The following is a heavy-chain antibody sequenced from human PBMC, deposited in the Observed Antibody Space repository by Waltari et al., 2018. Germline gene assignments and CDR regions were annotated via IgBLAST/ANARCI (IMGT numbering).Heavy chain of an antibody. CDR3: AKGERLGMDV. Sequence: EVQLLESGGGLVQPGGSLRLSCAASGFTFSSYAMSWVRQAPGKGLEWVSAMIVSCGSTYYADTVKGRFTISRDNSKNTLYLQMNILRAEDTAVYYCAKGERLGMDVWGQGTTVTVSS. V-gene: IGHV3-23*01. CDR1: GFTFSSYA. J-gene: IGHJ6*02. CDR2: MIVSCGST.